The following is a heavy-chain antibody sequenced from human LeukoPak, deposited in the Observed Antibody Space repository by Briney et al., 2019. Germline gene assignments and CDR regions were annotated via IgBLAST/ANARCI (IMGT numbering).Heavy chain of an antibody. CDR2: IIPIFGTA. CDR3: AREVAAAGTRAFDI. D-gene: IGHD6-13*01. CDR1: GGTFSSYA. Sequence: SVKVSCKASGGTFSSYAISWVRQAPGQGLEWMGRIIPIFGTANYAQKFQGRVTTTTDESTSTAYMELSSLRSEDTAVYYCAREVAAAGTRAFDIWGQGTMVTVSS. J-gene: IGHJ3*02. V-gene: IGHV1-69*05.